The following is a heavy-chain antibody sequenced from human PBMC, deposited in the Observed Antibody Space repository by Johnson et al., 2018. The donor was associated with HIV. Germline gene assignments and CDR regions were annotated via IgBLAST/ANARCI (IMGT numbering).Heavy chain of an antibody. CDR2: IKSKTDGGTT. CDR1: GFIFTKAW. CDR3: TTWGYGIGGAVDI. Sequence: VQLVESGGGLVKPGGSLRFSCAASGFIFTKAWMSWVRQAPGKGLEWVGRIKSKTDGGTTDYGAPVKGRFTISRDDSKNTLYLQMNSLKTEDTAMYYCTTWGYGIGGAVDIWGQGTMVTVSS. V-gene: IGHV3-15*05. D-gene: IGHD1-26*01. J-gene: IGHJ3*02.